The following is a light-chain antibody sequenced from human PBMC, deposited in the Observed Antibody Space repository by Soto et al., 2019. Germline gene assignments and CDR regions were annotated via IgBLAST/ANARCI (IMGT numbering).Light chain of an antibody. J-gene: IGLJ1*01. V-gene: IGLV1-44*01. CDR1: SSNIGSNT. Sequence: QSVLAQPGSAAGTPGQRVTISCSGSSSNIGSNTVNWYQQFPGTAPKLLIYSNNQRPSGVPDRFSGSKSGTSASLAISGLQSEDEADYYCAAWDDSLNGYVFGTGTKVTVL. CDR2: SNN. CDR3: AAWDDSLNGYV.